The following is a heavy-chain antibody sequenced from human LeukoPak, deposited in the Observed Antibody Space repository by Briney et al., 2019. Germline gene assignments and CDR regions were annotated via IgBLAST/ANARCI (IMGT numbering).Heavy chain of an antibody. CDR2: VRYDGSHE. Sequence: GGSLRLPCAASGFVFSNYGMHWVRQAPGKGLEWVAFVRYDGSHEYYTDSVEGRFTISRDNSKNTLFLHMNSLRAEDTAVYSCAKESGSGYHSEGPYYWGLGTLVTVSS. CDR3: AKESGSGYHSEGPYY. CDR1: GFVFSNYG. V-gene: IGHV3-30*02. J-gene: IGHJ4*02. D-gene: IGHD3-22*01.